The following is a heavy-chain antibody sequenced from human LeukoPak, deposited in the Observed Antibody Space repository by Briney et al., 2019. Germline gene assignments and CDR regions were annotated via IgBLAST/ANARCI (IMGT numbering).Heavy chain of an antibody. D-gene: IGHD6-6*01. CDR1: GGSISSGGYY. J-gene: IGHJ5*02. V-gene: IGHV4-39*07. Sequence: PSETLSLTCSVSGGSISSGGYYWSWIRQPPGTGLEWLGEINHSGSTNYNPSLKSRVTISVDTSKNQFSLKLSSVTAADTAVYYCARGIGESSSSVWFDPWGQGTLVTVSS. CDR3: ARGIGESSSSVWFDP. CDR2: INHSGST.